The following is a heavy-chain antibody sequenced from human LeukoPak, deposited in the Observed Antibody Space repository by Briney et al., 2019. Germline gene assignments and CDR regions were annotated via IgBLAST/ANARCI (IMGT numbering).Heavy chain of an antibody. J-gene: IGHJ4*02. CDR1: GFTFSSDA. D-gene: IGHD3-22*01. Sequence: GGSLRLSCAVSGFTFSSDAMGWVRQAPGKGLEWVSRITSSGGSTHYADSVKGRFTVSRDNSKNTLYLQKNSLRDEDTAVYYCAKSVGYFDDWGQGTLVTVSS. CDR2: ITSSGGST. V-gene: IGHV3-23*01. CDR3: AKSVGYFDD.